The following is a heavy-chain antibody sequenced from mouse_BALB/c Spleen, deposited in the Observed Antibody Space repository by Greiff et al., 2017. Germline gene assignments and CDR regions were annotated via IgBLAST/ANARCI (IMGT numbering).Heavy chain of an antibody. CDR3: ARERYPYYAMDY. J-gene: IGHJ4*01. CDR1: GFNIKDTY. D-gene: IGHD2-14*01. CDR2: IDPANGNT. V-gene: IGHV14-3*02. Sequence: DVKLQESGAELVKPGASVKLSCTASGFNIKDTYMHWVKQRPEQGLEWIGRIDPANGNTKYDPKFQGKATITADTSSNTAYLQLSSLTSEDTAVYYCARERYPYYAMDYWGQGTSVTVSS.